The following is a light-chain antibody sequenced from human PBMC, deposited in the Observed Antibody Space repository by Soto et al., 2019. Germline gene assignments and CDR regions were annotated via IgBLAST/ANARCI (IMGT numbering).Light chain of an antibody. CDR1: QDISNS. V-gene: IGKV1-33*01. Sequence: IQMTRSPPSLSSSAGDRVTVTCQAGQDISNSLNWYQHKPGNAPKLLIYDASSLETGVTSRFGGSGSGTDFTFTISSLQPEDIATYYCQQYDNVPLTFGGGTKVDIK. CDR3: QQYDNVPLT. J-gene: IGKJ4*01. CDR2: DAS.